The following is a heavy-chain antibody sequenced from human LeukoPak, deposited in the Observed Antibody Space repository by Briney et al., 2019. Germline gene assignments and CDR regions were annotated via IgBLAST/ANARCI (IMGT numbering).Heavy chain of an antibody. D-gene: IGHD6-13*01. CDR2: IYSTGST. V-gene: IGHV4-4*07. CDR3: ARQIASAGTAGFDF. CDR1: VGSICSSY. Sequence: SESLSLTCIVPVGSICSSYWSWSRHRAREGLGWIGRIYSTGSTNYNPSLKSRVTMSVDTSKNQFSLRLRSVTAADTAVYYCARQIASAGTAGFDFWGQGALVTVSS. J-gene: IGHJ4*02.